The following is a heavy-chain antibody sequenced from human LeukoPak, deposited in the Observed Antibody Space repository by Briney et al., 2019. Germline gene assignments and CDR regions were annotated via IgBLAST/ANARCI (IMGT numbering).Heavy chain of an antibody. V-gene: IGHV3-23*01. Sequence: GGALILSCASSGFTFSSCAMSWLREAPGKGLEWVSLISGSGDSRYYADSVKGRFTISRDNAKNTLWLQMNSLRAEDTAVYYCAKGVTTVRIYYHGMDVWGQGTTVTVSS. D-gene: IGHD4-17*01. CDR1: GFTFSSCA. CDR3: AKGVTTVRIYYHGMDV. CDR2: ISGSGDSR. J-gene: IGHJ6*02.